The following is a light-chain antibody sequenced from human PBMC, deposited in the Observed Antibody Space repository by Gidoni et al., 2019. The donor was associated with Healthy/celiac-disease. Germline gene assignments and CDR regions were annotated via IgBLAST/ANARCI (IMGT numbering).Light chain of an antibody. J-gene: IGKJ5*01. CDR2: WAS. CDR3: QQYYSTPIT. Sequence: DIVMTQSPDSLAVSLGERATINCKSSQSVLYSSNNKNYLAWYQQKPGQPPKLLIYWASTRESGVPYRFSGSVSGTDFTLTISSLQAEDVAVYSCQQYYSTPITFGQGTRLEIK. V-gene: IGKV4-1*01. CDR1: QSVLYSSNNKNY.